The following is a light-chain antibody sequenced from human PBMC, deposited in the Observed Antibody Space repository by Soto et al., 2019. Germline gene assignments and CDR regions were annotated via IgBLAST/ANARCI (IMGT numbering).Light chain of an antibody. CDR3: LQDYNYPRT. V-gene: IGKV1-6*01. CDR1: QGIRND. Sequence: AIPMTQSPSSLSASVGDRVTITCRASQGIRNDLGWYQQKPGKAPKLLIYAASSLQSGVPSRFSGSGSGTDFTLTNSSLQPEDFATYFWLQDYNYPRTFGQGTKVEIK. CDR2: AAS. J-gene: IGKJ1*01.